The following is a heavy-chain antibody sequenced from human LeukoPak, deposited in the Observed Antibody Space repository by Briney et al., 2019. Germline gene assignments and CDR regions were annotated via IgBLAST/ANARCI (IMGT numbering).Heavy chain of an antibody. J-gene: IGHJ6*03. CDR2: ISAYNGNT. CDR3: ARAHGGYDSSGYYYNYYYYMDV. CDR1: GYTFTSYG. Sequence: ASVKVSCKASGYTFTSYGISWVRQAPGQGLEWMGWISAYNGNTNYAQKLQGRVTMTTDTSTSTAYVELRSLRSDDTAVYYCARAHGGYDSSGYYYNYYYYMDVWGKGTTVTVSS. D-gene: IGHD3-22*01. V-gene: IGHV1-18*01.